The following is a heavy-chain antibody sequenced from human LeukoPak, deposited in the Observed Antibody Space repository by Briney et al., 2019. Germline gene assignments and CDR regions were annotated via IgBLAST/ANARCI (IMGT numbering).Heavy chain of an antibody. D-gene: IGHD3-10*01. Sequence: SETLSLTCTVSGGSISSYYWSWIRQPAGKGLEWIGRIYTSGSTNYNPSLKSRVTMSVDTSKNQFSLKLSSVTAADTAVYYCARGHRFGELLSVFAWFDPWGQGTLVTVSS. V-gene: IGHV4-4*07. CDR2: IYTSGST. CDR1: GGSISSYY. CDR3: ARGHRFGELLSVFAWFDP. J-gene: IGHJ5*02.